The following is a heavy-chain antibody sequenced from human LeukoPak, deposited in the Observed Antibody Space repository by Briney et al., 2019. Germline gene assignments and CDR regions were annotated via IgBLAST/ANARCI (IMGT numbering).Heavy chain of an antibody. Sequence: LETLSLTCAVYGGAFSGYFWTWIRQPPGKGLEWIGEINHSGSTNCNPSLKSRVTISVDTSKNQFSLNLTSVTAADTATYYCARGSPLTMGIDPWGQGTLVTVSS. V-gene: IGHV4-34*01. D-gene: IGHD3-10*01. CDR3: ARGSPLTMGIDP. CDR1: GGAFSGYF. J-gene: IGHJ5*01. CDR2: INHSGST.